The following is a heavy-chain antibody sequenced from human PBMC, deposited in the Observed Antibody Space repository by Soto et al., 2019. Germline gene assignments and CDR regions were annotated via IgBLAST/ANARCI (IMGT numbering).Heavy chain of an antibody. V-gene: IGHV2-5*01. CDR1: GFSLTTAGAG. Sequence: QITLKESGPTLVKPTQTLTLTCTFSGFSLTTAGAGVGWIRQPPGKALEWLALIYWNDDTRYSPSLKSRLTIHKDTSKNQVVLRMTNMDPVETATYYCAHRGYGNYPRDNWFDPWGQGILVIVSS. J-gene: IGHJ5*02. CDR3: AHRGYGNYPRDNWFDP. D-gene: IGHD4-17*01. CDR2: IYWNDDT.